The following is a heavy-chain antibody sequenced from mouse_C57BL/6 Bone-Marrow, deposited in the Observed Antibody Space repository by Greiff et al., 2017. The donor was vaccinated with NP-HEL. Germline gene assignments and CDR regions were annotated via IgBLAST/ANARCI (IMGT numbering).Heavy chain of an antibody. CDR1: GYTFTDYE. Sequence: QVQLQQSGAELVRPGASVTLSCKASGYTFTDYEMHWVKQTPVHGLEWIGAIDPETGGTAYNQKFKGKAILTADKSSSTAYMELRSLTSEDSAVYYCTTYGNPAWFAYWGQGTLVTVSA. D-gene: IGHD2-1*01. CDR2: IDPETGGT. J-gene: IGHJ3*01. CDR3: TTYGNPAWFAY. V-gene: IGHV1-15*01.